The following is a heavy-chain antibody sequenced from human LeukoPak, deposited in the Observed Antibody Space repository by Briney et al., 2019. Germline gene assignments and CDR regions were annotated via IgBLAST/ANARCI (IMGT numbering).Heavy chain of an antibody. CDR1: GFTFSSYA. V-gene: IGHV3-23*01. CDR2: ITGSGDSA. J-gene: IGHJ4*02. CDR3: ARRTSYYFPY. Sequence: GGSLRLSCGASGFTFSSYAMSWVRQAPGKGLEWVSTITGSGDSADYADSVKGRFTISRDNAKNTLYLQVNSLRVEDTAVYYCARRTSYYFPYWGQGTLVTVSS.